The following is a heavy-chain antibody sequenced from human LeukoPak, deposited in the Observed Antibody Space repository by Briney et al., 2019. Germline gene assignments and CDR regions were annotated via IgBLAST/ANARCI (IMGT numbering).Heavy chain of an antibody. J-gene: IGHJ6*02. D-gene: IGHD6-13*01. Sequence: PGGSLRLSCAASGFSFSSYGMHWVRQAPGKGLEWVASLWYDGTNKYYADSVKGRFTISRDNAKNSLYLQMNSLRAEDTAVYYCARSNHIAALDVWGQGTTVTVSS. V-gene: IGHV3-33*01. CDR1: GFSFSSYG. CDR2: LWYDGTNK. CDR3: ARSNHIAALDV.